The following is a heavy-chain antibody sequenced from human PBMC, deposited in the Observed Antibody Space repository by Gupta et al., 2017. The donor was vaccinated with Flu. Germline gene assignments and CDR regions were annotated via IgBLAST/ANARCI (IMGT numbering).Heavy chain of an antibody. CDR2: IWSDGSNK. D-gene: IGHD5-18*01. CDR3: ATAYIYGLSEY. J-gene: IGHJ4*02. CDR1: SSIFSTYG. V-gene: IGHV3-33*01. Sequence: QVQLVESGGGVVQPGGSLRLSCAASSSIFSTYGMHWVRQAPGKGLEWVAVIWSDGSNKYYADSVKGRFTISRDNSKNTLFLQMSSLRAEDTAVYYCATAYIYGLSEYWGQGTLVTVSS.